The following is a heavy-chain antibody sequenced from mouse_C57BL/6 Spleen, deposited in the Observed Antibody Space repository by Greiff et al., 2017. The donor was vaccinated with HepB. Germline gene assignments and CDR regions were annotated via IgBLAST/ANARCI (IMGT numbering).Heavy chain of an antibody. V-gene: IGHV5-6*01. Sequence: EVQRVESGGDLVKPGGSLKLSCAASGFTFSSYGMSWVRQTPDKRLEWVATISSGGSYTYYPDSVKGRFTISRDNAKNTLYLQMSSLKSEDTAMYYCARGVITTHYYAMDYWGQGTSVTVSS. CDR2: ISSGGSYT. CDR3: ARGVITTHYYAMDY. CDR1: GFTFSSYG. D-gene: IGHD1-1*01. J-gene: IGHJ4*01.